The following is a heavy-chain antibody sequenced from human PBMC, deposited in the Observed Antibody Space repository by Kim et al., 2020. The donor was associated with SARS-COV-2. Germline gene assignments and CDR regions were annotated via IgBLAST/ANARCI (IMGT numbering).Heavy chain of an antibody. D-gene: IGHD4-17*01. Sequence: GGSLRLSCAASGFTFSSYGMHWVRQAPGKGLEWVAVISYDGSNKYYADSVKGRFTISRDNSKNTLYLQMNSLRAEDTAVYYCAKEDGDRLFDYWGQGTLVTVSS. CDR2: ISYDGSNK. CDR3: AKEDGDRLFDY. J-gene: IGHJ4*02. CDR1: GFTFSSYG. V-gene: IGHV3-30*18.